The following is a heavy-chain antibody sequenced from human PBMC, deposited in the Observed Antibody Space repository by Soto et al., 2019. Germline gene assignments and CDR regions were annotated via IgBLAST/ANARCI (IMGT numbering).Heavy chain of an antibody. Sequence: GGSLRLSCAASGFTFSSYGMHWVRQAPGKGLEWVAVISYDGSNKYYADSVKGRFTISRDNSKNTLYLQMNSLRAEDTAVYYCAKGAAGYCSGGSCRPGCMDVWGQGTTVTVS. J-gene: IGHJ6*02. V-gene: IGHV3-30*18. D-gene: IGHD2-15*01. CDR1: GFTFSSYG. CDR3: AKGAAGYCSGGSCRPGCMDV. CDR2: ISYDGSNK.